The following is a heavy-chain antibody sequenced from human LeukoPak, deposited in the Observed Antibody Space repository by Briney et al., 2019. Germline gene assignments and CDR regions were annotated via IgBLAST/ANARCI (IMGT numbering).Heavy chain of an antibody. Sequence: GGPLRLSCAASGFSFSEYNMTWIRQAPGKGLEWVSNLSSSGRYTNYADSVRGRFTISRDNAKKSLYLQMNSLRAEDTAVYYCARHSEGPVNDAFDIWGQGTKVTVSS. CDR1: GFSFSEYN. V-gene: IGHV3-11*03. J-gene: IGHJ3*02. CDR2: LSSSGRYT. D-gene: IGHD2-2*01. CDR3: ARHSEGPVNDAFDI.